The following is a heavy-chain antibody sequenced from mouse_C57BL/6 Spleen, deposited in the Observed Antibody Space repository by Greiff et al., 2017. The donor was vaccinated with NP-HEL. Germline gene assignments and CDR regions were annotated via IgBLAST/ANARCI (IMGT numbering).Heavy chain of an antibody. J-gene: IGHJ4*01. V-gene: IGHV1-42*01. CDR2: INPSTGGT. CDR3: ASPFGTGERWGAMDY. Sequence: VQLQQSGPELVKPGASVKISCKASGYSFTGYYMNWVKQSPEKRLEWIGEINPSTGGTTYNQKFKAKATLTVDKSSSTGYMQLKSLTSEDSAVYYCASPFGTGERWGAMDYWGQGTSVTVSS. CDR1: GYSFTGYY. D-gene: IGHD1-1*02.